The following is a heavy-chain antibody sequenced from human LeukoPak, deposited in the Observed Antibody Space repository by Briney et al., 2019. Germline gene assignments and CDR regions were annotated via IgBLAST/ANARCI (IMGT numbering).Heavy chain of an antibody. Sequence: GGSVRLSCAASGFTFSNYVMSWVRQAPGKGLEWVSAVSGNGGSTDYADSVKGRFTVSRDNSKNTLYLQMNSLRAEDTAVYYCAKGGWLVPADFDYWGQGTLVTVSS. V-gene: IGHV3-23*01. J-gene: IGHJ4*02. CDR1: GFTFSNYV. D-gene: IGHD6-19*01. CDR3: AKGGWLVPADFDY. CDR2: VSGNGGST.